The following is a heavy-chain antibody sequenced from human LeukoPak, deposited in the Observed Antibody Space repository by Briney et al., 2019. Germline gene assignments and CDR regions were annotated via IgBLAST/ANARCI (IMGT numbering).Heavy chain of an antibody. D-gene: IGHD6-19*01. CDR1: GGSISSYY. Sequence: SETLSLTCTVSGGSISSYYWGWIRQPPGKGLEWIGSIYYSGSTYYNPSLKSRVTISVDTSKNQFSLKLSSVTAADTAVYYCARDAVAGTSCFDYWGQGTLVTVSS. J-gene: IGHJ4*02. V-gene: IGHV4-39*07. CDR2: IYYSGST. CDR3: ARDAVAGTSCFDY.